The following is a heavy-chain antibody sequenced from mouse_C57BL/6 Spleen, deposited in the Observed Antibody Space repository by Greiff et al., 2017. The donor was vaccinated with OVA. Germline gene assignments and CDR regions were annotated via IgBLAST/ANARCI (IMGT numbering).Heavy chain of an antibody. J-gene: IGHJ3*01. V-gene: IGHV14-3*01. CDR3: ARDDYDKKTWFAY. CDR1: GFNINNTY. CDR2: IDPANGNT. Sequence: VQLQQSVAELVRPGASVKLSCTASGFNINNTYMHWVKQRPEQGLEWIGRIDPANGNTKYAPKFQGKATITADTSSNTAYLQLSSLTSEDTAIYYCARDDYDKKTWFAYWGQGTLVTVSA. D-gene: IGHD2-4*01.